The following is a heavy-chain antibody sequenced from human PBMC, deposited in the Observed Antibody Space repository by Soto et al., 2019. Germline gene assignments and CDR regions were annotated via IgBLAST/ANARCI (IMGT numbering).Heavy chain of an antibody. CDR2: ISYDGSNK. J-gene: IGHJ4*02. Sequence: GGSLRLSCAASGFTFSSYAMHWVRQAPGKGLEWVAVISYDGSNKYYADSVKGRFTISRDNSKNTLYLQMNSLRAEDTAVYYCASREANYDSSGYYYVPSIFDYWGQGTLVTVSS. D-gene: IGHD3-22*01. V-gene: IGHV3-30-3*01. CDR3: ASREANYDSSGYYYVPSIFDY. CDR1: GFTFSSYA.